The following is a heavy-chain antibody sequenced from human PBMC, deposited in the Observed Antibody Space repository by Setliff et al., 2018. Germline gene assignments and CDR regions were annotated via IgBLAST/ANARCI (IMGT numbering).Heavy chain of an antibody. D-gene: IGHD3-22*01. CDR2: ISPVYGIA. V-gene: IGHV1-18*01. Sequence: GASVKVSCKTSGYSFTNYGMSWVRQAPGQGLEWMGWISPVYGIANYARKFQGRVTMTADTSTTPAYLELTSLRYDDTAVYYCVRGPGPSVVVAIPFDHWGQGSLVTVSS. CDR3: VRGPGPSVVVAIPFDH. J-gene: IGHJ4*02. CDR1: GYSFTNYG.